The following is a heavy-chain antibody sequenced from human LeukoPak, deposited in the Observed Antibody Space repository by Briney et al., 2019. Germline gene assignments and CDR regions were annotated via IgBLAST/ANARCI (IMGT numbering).Heavy chain of an antibody. J-gene: IGHJ3*02. CDR1: GDSIGSHY. CDR2: IFYVGST. V-gene: IGHV4-59*11. D-gene: IGHD3-22*01. Sequence: SETLSLTCTVSGDSIGSHYWSWIRQPPGKGLEWIGYIFYVGSTNYNPSLKSRVTISVDTSKNQFSLKLNSVTAADTAVYYCARAHYDSRGAAFDIWGQGTMVTVSS. CDR3: ARAHYDSRGAAFDI.